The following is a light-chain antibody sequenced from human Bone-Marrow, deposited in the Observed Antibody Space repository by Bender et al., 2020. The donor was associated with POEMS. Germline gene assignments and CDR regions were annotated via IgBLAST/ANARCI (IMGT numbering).Light chain of an antibody. CDR2: TNN. J-gene: IGLJ3*02. Sequence: QSILTQPPSVSGAPGQRVTMSCTGTGSNIGAGFDVHWYQHLPGTAPKVLIFTNNNRPSGVPARFSGSKSGASASLTISGLQADDEGDYYCCSYAGSRTFVLFGGGTKLTVL. V-gene: IGLV1-40*01. CDR1: GSNIGAGFD. CDR3: CSYAGSRTFVL.